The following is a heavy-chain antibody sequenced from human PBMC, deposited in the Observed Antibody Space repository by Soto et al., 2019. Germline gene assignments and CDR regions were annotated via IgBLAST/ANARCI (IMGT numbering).Heavy chain of an antibody. D-gene: IGHD6-19*01. V-gene: IGHV3-23*01. Sequence: GGSLRLSCVASVFTFSNFGMSWVRQAPGQGLQWVSIIGVDGVTTYYADSVRGRFTISRDNSKNTLYLQMNSLRAEDTAIYYCVKDRTMAAPNDYFDYWGQGTLVTVSS. CDR2: IGVDGVTT. J-gene: IGHJ4*02. CDR3: VKDRTMAAPNDYFDY. CDR1: VFTFSNFG.